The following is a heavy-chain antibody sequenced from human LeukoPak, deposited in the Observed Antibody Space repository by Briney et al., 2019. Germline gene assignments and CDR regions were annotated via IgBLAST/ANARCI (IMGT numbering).Heavy chain of an antibody. CDR3: ARVRYDILTGYYPYYYYYYMDV. Sequence: SETLSLTCTVSGYSISSGYYWGWVRQPPGKGLEWIGSIYHSGSTYYNPSLKSRVTISVDTSKNQFSLKLGSVTAADTAVYYCARVRYDILTGYYPYYYYYYMDVWGKGTTVTVPS. J-gene: IGHJ6*03. CDR1: GYSISSGYY. D-gene: IGHD3-9*01. CDR2: IYHSGST. V-gene: IGHV4-38-2*02.